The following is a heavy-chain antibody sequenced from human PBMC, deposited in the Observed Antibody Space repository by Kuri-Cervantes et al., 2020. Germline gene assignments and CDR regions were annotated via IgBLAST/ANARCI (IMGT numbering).Heavy chain of an antibody. CDR1: GFTFSSYS. J-gene: IGHJ5*02. Sequence: GGSLRLSCAASGFTFSSYSMNWVRQAPGKGLECVAFIRNDGSDKYYADSVKGRISISRDNSKNTLYLQMNSLRAEDTAVYYCAKGMVGYSRDDWFDPWGQGTLVTVSS. CDR2: IRNDGSDK. V-gene: IGHV3-30*02. CDR3: AKGMVGYSRDDWFDP. D-gene: IGHD6-13*01.